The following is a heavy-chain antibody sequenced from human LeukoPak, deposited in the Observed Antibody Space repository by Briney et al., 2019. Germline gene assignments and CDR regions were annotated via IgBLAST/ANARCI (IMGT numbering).Heavy chain of an antibody. CDR1: GHSLSSGGYY. CDR2: IFSTGNT. CDR3: ARTRLRGDPFDD. J-gene: IGHJ4*02. V-gene: IGHV4-31*03. D-gene: IGHD2-21*02. Sequence: TLSLTCTVSGHSLSSGGYYWSWVRQHPGTGLEWIGNIFSTGNTYYNPSLKSRLTISVDTSKNRFSLQLSFVTAADTAVYYCARTRLRGDPFDDWGQGTLVTVSS.